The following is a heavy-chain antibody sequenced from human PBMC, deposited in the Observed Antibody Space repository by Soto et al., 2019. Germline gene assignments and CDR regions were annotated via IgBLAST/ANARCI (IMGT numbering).Heavy chain of an antibody. CDR1: GFTFSSYG. CDR2: ISYDGSNK. V-gene: IGHV3-30*18. J-gene: IGHJ6*02. D-gene: IGHD2-15*01. Sequence: GGSLRLSCAASGFTFSSYGMHWVRQAPGKGLEWVAVISYDGSNKYYADSVKGRFTISRDNSKNTLYLQMNSLRAEDTAVYYCAKEDCSGGSCLSLYYYYGMDVWGQGTTVTVSS. CDR3: AKEDCSGGSCLSLYYYYGMDV.